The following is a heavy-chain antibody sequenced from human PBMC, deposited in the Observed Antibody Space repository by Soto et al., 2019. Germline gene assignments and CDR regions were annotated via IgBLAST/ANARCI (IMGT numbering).Heavy chain of an antibody. CDR1: VGAFSSYA. CDR2: TIPIFGTA. D-gene: IGHD3-22*01. V-gene: IGHV1-69*13. CDR3: AREYYYEISGYYSLDY. Sequence: SVKVSCKASVGAFSSYAISWVRQAPGQGLEWMGGTIPIFGTANYAQKFQGRVTITADESTSTAYMELSSLRSEDTAVYYCAREYYYEISGYYSLDYWGQGTLVTVSS. J-gene: IGHJ4*02.